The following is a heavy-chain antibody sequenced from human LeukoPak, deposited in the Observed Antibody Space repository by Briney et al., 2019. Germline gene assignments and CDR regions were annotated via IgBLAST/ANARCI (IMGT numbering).Heavy chain of an antibody. Sequence: GGSLRLSCAASGFTFSSYWMHWVRQAPGKGLVWVSRMNSDGSSRSYADSVKGRFVISRDNAKNTLYLQMNSLRAEDTAVYYCAREVATIGEYYMDVWGKGTTVTISS. J-gene: IGHJ6*03. CDR2: MNSDGSSR. CDR3: AREVATIGEYYMDV. CDR1: GFTFSSYW. D-gene: IGHD5-12*01. V-gene: IGHV3-74*01.